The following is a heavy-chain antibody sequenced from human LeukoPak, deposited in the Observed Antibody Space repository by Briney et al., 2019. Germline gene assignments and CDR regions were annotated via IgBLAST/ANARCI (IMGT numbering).Heavy chain of an antibody. V-gene: IGHV1-69*13. CDR2: IIPIFGTA. D-gene: IGHD6-25*01. CDR1: GGTFSSYA. Sequence: ASVKVSCKASGGTFSSYAISWVRQAPGQGLERMGGIIPIFGTANYAQKFQGRVTITADESTSTAYMELSSLRSEDTAVYYCARGLFAASAFDIWGQGTMVTVSS. CDR3: ARGLFAASAFDI. J-gene: IGHJ3*02.